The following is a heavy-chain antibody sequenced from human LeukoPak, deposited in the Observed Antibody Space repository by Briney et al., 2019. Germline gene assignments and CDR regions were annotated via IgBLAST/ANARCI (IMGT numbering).Heavy chain of an antibody. V-gene: IGHV1-2*02. CDR2: INPNSGGT. D-gene: IGHD5-18*01. Sequence: ASVKVSCKASGYTFTGYYMHWVRQAPGQGLEWMRWINPNSGGTNYAQKFQGRVTMTRDTSISTAYMELSRLRSDDTAVYYCARDSRIQLWLPYYYYYYMDVWGKGTTVTISS. J-gene: IGHJ6*03. CDR1: GYTFTGYY. CDR3: ARDSRIQLWLPYYYYYYMDV.